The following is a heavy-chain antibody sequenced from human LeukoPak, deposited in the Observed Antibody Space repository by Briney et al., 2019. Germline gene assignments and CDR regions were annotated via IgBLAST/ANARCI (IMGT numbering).Heavy chain of an antibody. Sequence: SETLSLTCTVSGGSISSSSYYWSWIRQPPGKGLEWIGYIYYSGSFNYNLSLKSRVTMSVDTSKNQFSLRLTSVTAADTAVYYCASSTYFYDSSGYYYALDYWGQGTLVTVSS. CDR1: GGSISSSSYY. D-gene: IGHD3-22*01. CDR3: ASSTYFYDSSGYYYALDY. CDR2: IYYSGSF. V-gene: IGHV4-61*01. J-gene: IGHJ4*02.